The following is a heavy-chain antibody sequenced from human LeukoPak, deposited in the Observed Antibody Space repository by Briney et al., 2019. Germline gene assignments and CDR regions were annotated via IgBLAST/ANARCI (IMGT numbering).Heavy chain of an antibody. CDR3: AKTEQAQFNVGAFDI. Sequence: PGRSLRLSCAASGFTFSSYGMHWVRQAPGKGLEWVAVISYDGSNKYYADSVKGRFTISRDNSKNTLYLQMNSLRAEDTAVYYCAKTEQAQFNVGAFDIWGQGTMVTVSS. CDR2: ISYDGSNK. CDR1: GFTFSSYG. V-gene: IGHV3-30*18. J-gene: IGHJ3*02. D-gene: IGHD1/OR15-1a*01.